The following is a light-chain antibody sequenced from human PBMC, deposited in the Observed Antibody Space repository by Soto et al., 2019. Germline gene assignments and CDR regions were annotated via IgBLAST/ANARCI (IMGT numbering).Light chain of an antibody. CDR2: GAS. J-gene: IGKJ1*01. CDR3: QQYDNWPPWT. CDR1: QRVNSN. V-gene: IGKV3-15*01. Sequence: EIVMTQSPATLSVSPGERATLYCRASQRVNSNLAWYQQKPGQAPRLLIYGASTRATGIPARFSGSGSGTEFTLIISSLQSEDFATYYCQQYDNWPPWTFGQGTKVDIK.